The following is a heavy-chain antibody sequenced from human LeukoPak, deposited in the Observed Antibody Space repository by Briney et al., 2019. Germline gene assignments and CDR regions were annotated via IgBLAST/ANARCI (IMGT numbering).Heavy chain of an antibody. J-gene: IGHJ4*02. D-gene: IGHD6-19*01. V-gene: IGHV3-49*04. Sequence: GRSLRLSCTASGFTFGDYAVSWVRQAPGKGLEWVAFIRTKAYGGTTEYAASVKGRFTISRDDSKSIAYLQMNSLKTEDTAVYFCTRVGGSGWYDFDYWGQGTLVTVSS. CDR3: TRVGGSGWYDFDY. CDR1: GFTFGDYA. CDR2: IRTKAYGGTT.